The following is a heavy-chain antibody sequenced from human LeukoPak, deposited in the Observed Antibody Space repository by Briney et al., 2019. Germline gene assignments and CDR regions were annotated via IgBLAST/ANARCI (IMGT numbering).Heavy chain of an antibody. Sequence: ASVKVSCKASGYTFTGYYMHWVRQAPGQGLEWMGWINPNSGGTNYAQKFQGRVTMTRDTSISTAYMELRSLRSDVTAVYYCARPNCSGGSCYRGLDYWGQGTLVTVSS. D-gene: IGHD2-15*01. CDR3: ARPNCSGGSCYRGLDY. CDR1: GYTFTGYY. CDR2: INPNSGGT. V-gene: IGHV1-2*02. J-gene: IGHJ4*02.